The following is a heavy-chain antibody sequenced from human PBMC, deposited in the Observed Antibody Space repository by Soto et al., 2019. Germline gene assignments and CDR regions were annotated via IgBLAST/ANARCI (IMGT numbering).Heavy chain of an antibody. CDR2: ISYDGSNK. Sequence: GGSLRLSCAASGFIFSSYGMHWVRQAPGKGLEWVAVISYDGSNKYYADSVKGRFTISRDNSKNTLYLQMNSLRAEDTAVYYCAKGELELRGRPFDYWGQGTLVTVSS. V-gene: IGHV3-30*18. CDR3: AKGELELRGRPFDY. CDR1: GFIFSSYG. J-gene: IGHJ4*02. D-gene: IGHD1-7*01.